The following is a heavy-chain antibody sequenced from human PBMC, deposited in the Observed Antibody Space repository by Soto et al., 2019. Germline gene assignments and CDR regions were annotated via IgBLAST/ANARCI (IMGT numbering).Heavy chain of an antibody. J-gene: IGHJ3*01. CDR3: ARAGYDRSGHEDPQGGAFDV. CDR1: GFIFKHYV. V-gene: IGHV1-18*01. CDR2: LSCQSQNA. Sequence: QVQLVQSGPEVKKPGASMRVSCKASGFIFKHYVINWVRQAPGQGLEWVGGLSCQSQNAHYAEKVQDRVTITKDTSTATSCLEVTSLRSDDSAVYFCARAGYDRSGHEDPQGGAFDVWGLGTVVTVSS. D-gene: IGHD5-12*01.